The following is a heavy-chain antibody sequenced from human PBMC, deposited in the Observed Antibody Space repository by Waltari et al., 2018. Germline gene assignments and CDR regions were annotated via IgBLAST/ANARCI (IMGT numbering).Heavy chain of an antibody. Sequence: QVHLVESGGGVVQPGGSLGLACAAAGFNFTLFGMHWVRQAPGKGLEWVSFISYDGSNENYADSVKGRFTMSRDNSKKMLYVQMNNLRAEDSAVYYCVKGNEVDYWGQGTLVTVSS. J-gene: IGHJ4*02. CDR1: GFNFTLFG. V-gene: IGHV3-30*02. CDR2: ISYDGSNE. D-gene: IGHD1-1*01. CDR3: VKGNEVDY.